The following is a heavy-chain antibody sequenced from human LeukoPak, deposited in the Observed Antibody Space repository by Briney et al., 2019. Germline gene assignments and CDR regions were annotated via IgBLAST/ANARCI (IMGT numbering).Heavy chain of an antibody. D-gene: IGHD4-17*01. V-gene: IGHV3-20*01. CDR1: HFTFTTYW. CDR2: INWNGGST. J-gene: IGHJ6*02. Sequence: GGSLRLSCAASHFTFTTYWMSWLRQAPGKGLEWVSGINWNGGSTGYADSVKGRFTISRDNAKNSLYLQMNSLRAEDTALYHCARALYGDYGAYYYGMDVWGQGTTVTVSS. CDR3: ARALYGDYGAYYYGMDV.